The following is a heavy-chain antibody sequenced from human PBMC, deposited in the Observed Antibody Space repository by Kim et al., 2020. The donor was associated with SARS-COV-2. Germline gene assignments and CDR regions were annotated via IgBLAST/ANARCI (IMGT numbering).Heavy chain of an antibody. V-gene: IGHV4-34*01. CDR3: ARARSIAARPVGYYYYGMDV. Sequence: SGYYWSWIRKPPGKGLEWIGEINHSGSTNYNPSLKSRVTISVDTSKNQFSLKLSSVTAADTAVYYCARARSIAARPVGYYYYGMDVWGQGTKVTV. CDR2: INHSGST. CDR1: SGYY. D-gene: IGHD6-6*01. J-gene: IGHJ6*02.